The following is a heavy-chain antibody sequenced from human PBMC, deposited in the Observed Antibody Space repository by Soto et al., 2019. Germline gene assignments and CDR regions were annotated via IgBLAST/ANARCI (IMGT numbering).Heavy chain of an antibody. CDR3: ARATY. V-gene: IGHV3-7*04. CDR2: IKPDGSEK. J-gene: IGHJ4*02. CDR1: GFTFSRSW. Sequence: GGSLRLSCAASGFTFSRSWMSWVRQTPGKGLEWVANIKPDGSEKYYVDSVKGRFTISRDNAKNSLHLQMNSLRAEDTAVYHCARATYWGQGNLVTVSS.